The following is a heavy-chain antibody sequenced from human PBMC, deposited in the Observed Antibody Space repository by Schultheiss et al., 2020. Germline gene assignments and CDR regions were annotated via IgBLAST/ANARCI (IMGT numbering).Heavy chain of an antibody. J-gene: IGHJ5*02. Sequence: SETLSLTCAVSGGSISSSNWWSWVRQPPGKGLEWIGEIYHSGSTNYNPSLKSRVTISVDTSKNEFSLKLSSVTAADTAVYYCARDRGGWFDPWGQGTLVTVSS. V-gene: IGHV4-4*02. CDR2: IYHSGST. CDR3: ARDRGGWFDP. D-gene: IGHD3-3*01. CDR1: GGSISSSNW.